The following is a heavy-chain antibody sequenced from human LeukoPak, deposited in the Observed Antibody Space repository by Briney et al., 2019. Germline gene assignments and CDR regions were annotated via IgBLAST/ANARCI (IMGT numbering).Heavy chain of an antibody. CDR1: GFTFSSYA. D-gene: IGHD2-2*01. CDR3: ARDLYCSSTSCYDY. CDR2: ISGSGGST. J-gene: IGHJ4*02. Sequence: AGGSLGLSCAASGFTFSSYAMSWVRQAPGKGLEWVSAISGSGGSTYYADSVKGRFTISRDNSKNTLYLQMNSLRAEDTAVYYCARDLYCSSTSCYDYWGQGTLVTVSS. V-gene: IGHV3-23*01.